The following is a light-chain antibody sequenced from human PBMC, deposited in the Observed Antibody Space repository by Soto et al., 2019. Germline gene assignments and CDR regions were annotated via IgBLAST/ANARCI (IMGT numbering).Light chain of an antibody. CDR3: MQALQTPIT. Sequence: DIVMTQSPLSLPVTPGEPASISCRSSQSLLHSNGYNYLDWYLQKPGQSPQLLIYLGSNRASGVPDRFSGSXSGTDFTLKIXRVEAEDVGVYYCMQALQTPITFGQGTRLEIK. CDR2: LGS. CDR1: QSLLHSNGYNY. V-gene: IGKV2-28*01. J-gene: IGKJ5*01.